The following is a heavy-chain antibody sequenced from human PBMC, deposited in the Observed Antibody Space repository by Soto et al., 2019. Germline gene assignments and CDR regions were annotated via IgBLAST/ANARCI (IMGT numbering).Heavy chain of an antibody. J-gene: IGHJ6*02. CDR2: IYHSGSL. CDR1: GGSINSDGYS. V-gene: IGHV4-30-2*01. CDR3: AKLYCSTSTCYSRRGMDV. D-gene: IGHD2-2*01. Sequence: SETPSLTCTVSGGSINSDGYSWSWIRQPPGQGLEWIGDIYHSGSLYYNPSLKSRVTMSLDRSKNQFSLMLSSVTAADTAVYYCAKLYCSTSTCYSRRGMDVWGQGTTVTVSS.